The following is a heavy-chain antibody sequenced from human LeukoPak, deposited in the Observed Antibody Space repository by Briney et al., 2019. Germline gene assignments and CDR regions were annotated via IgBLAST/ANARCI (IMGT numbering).Heavy chain of an antibody. CDR2: ISGRSSYI. CDR1: GFTFSSYS. D-gene: IGHD1-1*01. Sequence: GGSLRLSCAVSGFTFSSYSMNWVRQAPGKGLEWVSSISGRSSYIYYADSVKGRFTISRDNARNSLYMQMNSLRAEDTAVYYCARGLVELDNWGQGTLVTVSS. V-gene: IGHV3-21*01. CDR3: ARGLVELDN. J-gene: IGHJ4*02.